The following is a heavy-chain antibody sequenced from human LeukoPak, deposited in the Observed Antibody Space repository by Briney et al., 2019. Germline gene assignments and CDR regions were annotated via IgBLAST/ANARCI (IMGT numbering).Heavy chain of an antibody. CDR3: ARDTVAGSDNWFDP. Sequence: ASVKVSCKASGGTFSSYAISWVRQAPGQGLEWMGRIIPILGIANYAQKFQGRVTITADKSTSTAYMELRSLRSDDTAVYYCARDTVAGSDNWFDPWGQGTLVTVSS. CDR1: GGTFSSYA. V-gene: IGHV1-69*04. CDR2: IIPILGIA. D-gene: IGHD6-19*01. J-gene: IGHJ5*02.